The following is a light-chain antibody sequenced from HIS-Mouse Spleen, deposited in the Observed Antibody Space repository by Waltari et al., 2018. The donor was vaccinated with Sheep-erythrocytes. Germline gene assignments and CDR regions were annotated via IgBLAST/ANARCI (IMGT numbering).Light chain of an antibody. V-gene: IGLV2-11*01. Sequence: QSALTQPRSVSGSPGPSVTISCTGTSRDFGGYNYFSWYQQHPGKAPKRMSYDVSQRPSGVPDRFSGSKSGNTASLTISGLQAEDEADYYCCSYAGSYTFWVFGGGTKLTVL. CDR1: SRDFGGYNY. J-gene: IGLJ3*02. CDR2: DVS. CDR3: CSYAGSYTFWV.